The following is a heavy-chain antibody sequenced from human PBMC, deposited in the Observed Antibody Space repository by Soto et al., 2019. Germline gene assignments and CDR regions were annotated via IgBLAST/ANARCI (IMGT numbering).Heavy chain of an antibody. Sequence: GASVKVSCKSSGYPFTHYGITWVRQAPGQGLEWMGWISPFNGNTNYGQTLQGRVTLTTDTSTSTAYMELSSLRSEDTAVYYCARDMGFGLSDYWGQGTLVTVSS. CDR3: ARDMGFGLSDY. J-gene: IGHJ4*02. CDR1: GYPFTHYG. CDR2: ISPFNGNT. V-gene: IGHV1-18*01. D-gene: IGHD3-10*01.